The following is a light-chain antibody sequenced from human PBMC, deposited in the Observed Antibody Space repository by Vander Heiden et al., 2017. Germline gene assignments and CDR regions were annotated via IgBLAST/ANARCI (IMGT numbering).Light chain of an antibody. Sequence: DMVSSQSPDSLGGALGERATINCKSSQSVLYSSNNKNYLAWYQQKPGQPPKLLLYWASTRVSGLPDRLSRCRSLPDFPLTMSTPLVENVAVYYCHGDYTTGQTFGPGTKVDIK. CDR3: HGDYTTGQT. CDR1: QSVLYSSNNKNY. J-gene: IGKJ3*01. V-gene: IGKV4-1*01. CDR2: WAS.